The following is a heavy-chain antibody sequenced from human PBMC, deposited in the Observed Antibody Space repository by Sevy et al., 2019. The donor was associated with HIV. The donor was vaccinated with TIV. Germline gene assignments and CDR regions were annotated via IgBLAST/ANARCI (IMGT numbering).Heavy chain of an antibody. Sequence: GGSLRLSCAASGFTFSRYSMSWVRQPPGKGLEWVSTLSFGCGEINYANSVKGRFTISRDNSKSSVYLQMNNLRPEDTAVYYCAREGCTKPHDYWGQGTLVTVSS. D-gene: IGHD2-8*01. J-gene: IGHJ4*02. CDR3: AREGCTKPHDY. V-gene: IGHV3-23*01. CDR2: LSFGCGEI. CDR1: GFTFSRYS.